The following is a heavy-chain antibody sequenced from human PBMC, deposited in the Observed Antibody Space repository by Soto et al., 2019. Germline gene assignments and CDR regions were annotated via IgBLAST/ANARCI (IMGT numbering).Heavy chain of an antibody. CDR3: AKSISYYYDSSGYVKDY. CDR1: GGSISSGGYS. V-gene: IGHV4-30-2*01. Sequence: SETLSLTCAVSGGSISSGGYSWSWIRQPPGKGLEWIGYIYHSGSTYYNPSLKSRVTISVDRSKNQFSLKLSSVTAADTAVYYCAKSISYYYDSSGYVKDYWGQGTLVT. D-gene: IGHD3-22*01. J-gene: IGHJ4*02. CDR2: IYHSGST.